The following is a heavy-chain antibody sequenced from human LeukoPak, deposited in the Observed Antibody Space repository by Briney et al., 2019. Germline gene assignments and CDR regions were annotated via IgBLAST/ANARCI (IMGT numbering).Heavy chain of an antibody. CDR2: INQDASEI. Sequence: GGSLRLSCAASGFTFSTYWMNWYRQAPGKGLEWVGNINQDASEINYVDSVRGRFTISRDNAKNSLHLQMDSLRAEDTAVYYCATDRDNSDWQKRFDSWGQGTLVTVSS. D-gene: IGHD2-21*02. CDR1: GFTFSTYW. CDR3: ATDRDNSDWQKRFDS. V-gene: IGHV3-7*01. J-gene: IGHJ4*02.